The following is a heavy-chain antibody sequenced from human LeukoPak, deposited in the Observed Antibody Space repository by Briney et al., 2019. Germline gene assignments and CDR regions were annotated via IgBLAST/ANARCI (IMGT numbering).Heavy chain of an antibody. CDR3: AKERLNGWYYFDY. D-gene: IGHD6-19*01. Sequence: PGGSLRLSCAASGFTFSSYEMNWVRQAPGKGLEWVSYISSSGSTIYYADSVKGRFTISRDNSKNTLYLQMNSLRPEDTAVYYCAKERLNGWYYFDYWGQGTLVTVSS. CDR2: ISSSGSTI. J-gene: IGHJ4*02. V-gene: IGHV3-48*03. CDR1: GFTFSSYE.